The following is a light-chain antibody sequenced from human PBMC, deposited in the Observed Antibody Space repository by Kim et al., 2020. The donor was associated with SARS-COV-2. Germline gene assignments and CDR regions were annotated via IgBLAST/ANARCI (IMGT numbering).Light chain of an antibody. CDR1: SLRNYY. J-gene: IGLJ2*01. V-gene: IGLV3-19*01. Sequence: SSELTQDPTVSVALGQTVRITCQGDSLRNYYATWYQQKPGQAPLLVIYGKDNRPSGIPDRFSGSYSGNTASLTITGAQAEDEADFYCKSRDSSGNVVFGGGTQLTVL. CDR3: KSRDSSGNVV. CDR2: GKD.